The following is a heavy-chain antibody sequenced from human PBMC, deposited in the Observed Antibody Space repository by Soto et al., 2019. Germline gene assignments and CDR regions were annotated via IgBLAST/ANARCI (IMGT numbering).Heavy chain of an antibody. Sequence: QLQLQESGPGLVKPSETLSLTCTVSGGSISSSSYYWGWIRQPPGKGLEWIGSIYYSGSTYYNPSLKSRVPISVDTSKNQFSLKLSSVTAADTAVYYCARAFIVVVVAAPYNWFDPWGQGTLVTVSS. CDR1: GGSISSSSYY. D-gene: IGHD2-15*01. CDR3: ARAFIVVVVAAPYNWFDP. CDR2: IYYSGST. J-gene: IGHJ5*02. V-gene: IGHV4-39*01.